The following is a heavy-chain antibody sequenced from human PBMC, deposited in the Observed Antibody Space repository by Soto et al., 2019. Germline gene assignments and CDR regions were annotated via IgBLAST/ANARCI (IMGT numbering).Heavy chain of an antibody. J-gene: IGHJ4*02. Sequence: PGGSLRLSCAASGFTFSSHSMKWVRQAPGKGLEWVSYISSSGSTLYYADSVKGRFTISRDNAKNSLYLQMNSLRDDDTAVYYCARGRGYCGGTNCYLDYWGQGALVTVSS. CDR3: ARGRGYCGGTNCYLDY. CDR1: GFTFSSHS. D-gene: IGHD2-21*01. CDR2: ISSSGSTL. V-gene: IGHV3-48*02.